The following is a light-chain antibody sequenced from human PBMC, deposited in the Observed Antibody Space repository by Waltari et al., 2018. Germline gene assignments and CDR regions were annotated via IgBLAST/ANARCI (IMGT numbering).Light chain of an antibody. Sequence: EIVLTPSPGTLSLSPGESATLSCSASQSVSSNYLGWYQQKPGQAPRLLIYGASNRATGVPDRFSGSGSGTAFTLTISRLEPEDFAVYYCQQYGSSPPKYTFGQGTKLEI. CDR2: GAS. CDR1: QSVSSNY. V-gene: IGKV3-20*01. J-gene: IGKJ2*01. CDR3: QQYGSSPPKYT.